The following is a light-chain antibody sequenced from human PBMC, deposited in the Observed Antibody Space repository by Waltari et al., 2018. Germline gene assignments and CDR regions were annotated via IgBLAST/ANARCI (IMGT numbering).Light chain of an antibody. J-gene: IGKJ5*01. Sequence: DIVMTQSPLSLPVTPGEPASISCRSSQRLLHSNGYNYLDWYVKKPGQSPQLLSYLASNRASGVPDRFIGSGSGTDFTLKISRVEAEDVGIYYCMQGLQIPDTFGQGTRLEIK. CDR2: LAS. V-gene: IGKV2-28*01. CDR1: QRLLHSNGYNY. CDR3: MQGLQIPDT.